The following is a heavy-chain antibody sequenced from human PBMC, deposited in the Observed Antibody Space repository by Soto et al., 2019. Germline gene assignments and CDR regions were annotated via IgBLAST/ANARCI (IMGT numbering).Heavy chain of an antibody. CDR1: GYTITTYN. V-gene: IGHV1-8*01. J-gene: IGHJ4*02. CDR3: ARQGSQYGSGNYLH. CDR2: MNPNTGET. Sequence: QVQLVQSGAEVKKPGASVKVSCKASGYTITTYNINWVQQAPGQGLEWMGWMNPNTGETGSTEKFEGRVSMTRDISEATAYMELSSLTSDDTGVYYCARQGSQYGSGNYLHWGQGTLVTVSS. D-gene: IGHD3-10*01.